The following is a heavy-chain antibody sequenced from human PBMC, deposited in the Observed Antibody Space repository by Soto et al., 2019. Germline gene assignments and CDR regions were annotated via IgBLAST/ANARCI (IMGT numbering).Heavy chain of an antibody. J-gene: IGHJ6*02. Sequence: QVQLVESGGGVVQPGRSLRLSCAASGFTFSSYGMHWVRQAPGKGLEWVAVIWYDGSNKYYADSVKGRFTISRDNSKNTLYLQMNSLRAEDTAVYYCARDKPRRPSGYPYYYYGMDVWGQGTTVTVSS. D-gene: IGHD3-22*01. CDR3: ARDKPRRPSGYPYYYYGMDV. CDR2: IWYDGSNK. V-gene: IGHV3-33*01. CDR1: GFTFSSYG.